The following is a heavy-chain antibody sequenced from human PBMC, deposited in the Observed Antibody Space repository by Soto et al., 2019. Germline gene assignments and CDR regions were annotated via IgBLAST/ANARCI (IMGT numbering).Heavy chain of an antibody. D-gene: IGHD3-3*01. CDR3: ARDRNDFWSGYHRMDV. J-gene: IGHJ6*02. V-gene: IGHV3-21*06. Sequence: PGGSLRLSCAASGFTFTRYSMNWVRQAPGKGLEWVSSISSTTNYIYYGDSMKGRFTISRDNAKNSLYLEMNSLRAEDTAVYYCARDRNDFWSGYHRMDVWGQGTTVTVSS. CDR1: GFTFTRYS. CDR2: ISSTTNYI.